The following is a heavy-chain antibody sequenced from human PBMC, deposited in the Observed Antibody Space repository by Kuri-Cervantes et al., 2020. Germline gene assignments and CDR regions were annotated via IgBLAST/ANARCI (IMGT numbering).Heavy chain of an antibody. V-gene: IGHV3-23*01. J-gene: IGHJ3*01. Sequence: GESLKISCAASGFTFSSSWMHWVCQAPGKGLEWVSAISGSGGSTYYADSVKGRFTISRDNSKSTLYLQMSSLRPEDTSVYYCAKDATDCSGARCYRVLGSDALDLWGQGTMVTVSS. D-gene: IGHD2-15*01. CDR3: AKDATDCSGARCYRVLGSDALDL. CDR2: ISGSGGST. CDR1: GFTFSSSW.